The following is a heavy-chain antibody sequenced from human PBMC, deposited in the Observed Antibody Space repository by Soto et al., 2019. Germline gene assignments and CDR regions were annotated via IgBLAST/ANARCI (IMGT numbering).Heavy chain of an antibody. CDR1: GYTFTGYY. CDR3: ASPAREMATISYDYYYGMDV. V-gene: IGHV1-2*04. CDR2: INPNSGGT. Sequence: ASVKVSCKASGYTFTGYYMHWVRQAPGQGLEWMGWINPNSGGTNYAQKFQGWVTVTRDTSISTAYMELSSLRAEDTAVYYCASPAREMATISYDYYYGMDVWGQGTTVTVSS. J-gene: IGHJ6*02. D-gene: IGHD5-12*01.